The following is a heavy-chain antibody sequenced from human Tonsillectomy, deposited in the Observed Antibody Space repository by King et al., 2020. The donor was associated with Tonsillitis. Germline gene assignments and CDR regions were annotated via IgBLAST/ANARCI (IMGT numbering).Heavy chain of an antibody. Sequence: VQLQESGPGLVKPSETLSLTCTVSGGSISGYYWSWIRQPAGKGLEWIGRIYTSGSTNYNPSLKSRVTMSVDTSKNQFSLNLGSVTAADTAVYYCARIGLPGVHYYFDYGGQGTLVTVSS. D-gene: IGHD3-16*01. J-gene: IGHJ4*02. V-gene: IGHV4-4*07. CDR1: GGSISGYY. CDR3: ARIGLPGVHYYFDY. CDR2: IYTSGST.